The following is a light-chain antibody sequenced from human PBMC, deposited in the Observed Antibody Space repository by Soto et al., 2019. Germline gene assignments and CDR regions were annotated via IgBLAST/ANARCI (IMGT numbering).Light chain of an antibody. J-gene: IGKJ4*02. CDR2: GAA. Sequence: EIVLTQSPGTLSLSPGERATLSCRASQSVSSSYLAWYQQKPGQAPRLLIYGAATRATGIPDRFSGSGSGTDFTLTIIRLEPDDFAVYYCQKYGSSPLTFGGGTTVEIK. CDR1: QSVSSSY. V-gene: IGKV3-20*01. CDR3: QKYGSSPLT.